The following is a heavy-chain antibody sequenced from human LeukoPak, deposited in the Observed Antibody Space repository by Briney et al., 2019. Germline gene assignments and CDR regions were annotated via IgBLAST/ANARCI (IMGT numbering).Heavy chain of an antibody. CDR1: GFTFSGYG. V-gene: IGHV3-30*18. J-gene: IGHJ4*02. D-gene: IGHD5-12*01. CDR3: AKDRFELIVATTVTDY. CDR2: ISYDGSNK. Sequence: GGSLRLSCAASGFTFSGYGMHWVRQAPGKGLEWVAVISYDGSNKYYADSVKGRFTISRDNSKNTLYLQMNSLRAEDTAVYYCAKDRFELIVATTVTDYWGQGTLVTVS.